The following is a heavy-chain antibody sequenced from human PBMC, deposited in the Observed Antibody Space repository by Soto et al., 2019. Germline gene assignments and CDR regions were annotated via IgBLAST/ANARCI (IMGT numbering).Heavy chain of an antibody. D-gene: IGHD2-8*02. CDR3: TVGGGSTGPGY. CDR2: IDTLSSTM. CDR1: GFTFSSAS. J-gene: IGHJ4*02. V-gene: IGHV3-48*01. Sequence: EVQLVESGGGLVQPGGSLRLSCAASGFTFSSASMNWVRQAPGTGLEWVAFIDTLSSTMYYADSVRGRFTIYRDNAKNSLYLHMTSLRADATVMCYFTVGGGSTGPGYWGQGTLVTSSS.